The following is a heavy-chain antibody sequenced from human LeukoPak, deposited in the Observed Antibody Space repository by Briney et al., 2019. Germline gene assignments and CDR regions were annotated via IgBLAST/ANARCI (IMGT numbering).Heavy chain of an antibody. D-gene: IGHD3-10*01. V-gene: IGHV5-51*01. Sequence: GESLKISCRAAGYTFTNYWIGWVRQMPGKGLEWMGIMYPGASDTRYSPSFQGQVTLSADKSISTAYLQWSSLKASDTAMYYCAASTYGSGAYVGFDSWGQGTLVTVSS. J-gene: IGHJ4*02. CDR3: AASTYGSGAYVGFDS. CDR1: GYTFTNYW. CDR2: MYPGASDT.